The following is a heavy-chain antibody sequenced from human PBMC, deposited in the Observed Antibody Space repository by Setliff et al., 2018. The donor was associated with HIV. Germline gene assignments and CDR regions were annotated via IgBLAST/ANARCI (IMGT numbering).Heavy chain of an antibody. Sequence: SETLSLTCAVYGASFSDYYWTWIRQSPGKGLEWIGEINHSGDTNYNPSLKSRATISVDTSKTQFSLNLTSVTAADTAIYYCARVIQSSSFPFECWGQGALVTVSS. CDR3: ARVIQSSSFPFEC. CDR1: GASFSDYY. V-gene: IGHV4-34*09. CDR2: INHSGDT. J-gene: IGHJ4*02. D-gene: IGHD3-22*01.